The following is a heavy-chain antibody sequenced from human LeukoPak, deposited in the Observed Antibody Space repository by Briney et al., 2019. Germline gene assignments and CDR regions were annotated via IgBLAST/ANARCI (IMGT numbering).Heavy chain of an antibody. J-gene: IGHJ4*02. CDR2: ISGSGGST. CDR1: GFSVSSNF. CDR3: AKGEPFGNY. Sequence: PGGSLRLSCEAPGFSVSSNFMSWVRQAPGKGLEWVSAISGSGGSTYYADSVKGRFTISRDNSKNTLYLQMNSLRAEDTAVYYCAKGEPFGNYWGQGTLVTVSP. V-gene: IGHV3-23*01. D-gene: IGHD1-26*01.